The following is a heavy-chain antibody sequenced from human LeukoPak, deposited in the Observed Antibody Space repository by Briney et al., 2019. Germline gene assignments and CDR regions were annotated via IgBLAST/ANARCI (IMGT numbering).Heavy chain of an antibody. CDR1: GFTVSSNY. J-gene: IGHJ4*02. D-gene: IGHD3-22*01. CDR3: ARDLPRPMIVVVITTVDY. CDR2: IYSGGST. V-gene: IGHV3-53*01. Sequence: GGSLRLSCAASGFTVSSNYMSWVRQAPGKGLEWVSVIYSGGSTYYADSVKGRFTISRDNSKNTLYLQMNSLRAEDTAVYYCARDLPRPMIVVVITTVDYWGQGTLVTVSS.